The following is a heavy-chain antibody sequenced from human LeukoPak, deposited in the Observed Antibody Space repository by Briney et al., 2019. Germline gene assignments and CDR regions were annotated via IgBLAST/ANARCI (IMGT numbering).Heavy chain of an antibody. J-gene: IGHJ6*02. CDR3: AREQGNRITGTTGSDMDV. V-gene: IGHV1-2*06. CDR1: GYTFTGYY. Sequence: ASVKVSCKASGYTFTGYYMHWVRQAPGQGLEWMGRINPNSGGTNYAQKFQGRVTMTRDTSISTAYMELSRLRSDDTAVYYCAREQGNRITGTTGSDMDVWGQGTTATVSS. CDR2: INPNSGGT. D-gene: IGHD1-7*01.